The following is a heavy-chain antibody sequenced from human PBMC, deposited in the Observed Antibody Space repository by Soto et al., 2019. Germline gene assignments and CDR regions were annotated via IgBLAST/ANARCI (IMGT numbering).Heavy chain of an antibody. D-gene: IGHD3-22*01. CDR2: ISYDGSKK. CDR1: GFTFSSYA. CDR3: ARGKFYYDSSGYLDY. V-gene: IGHV3-30-3*01. J-gene: IGHJ4*02. Sequence: GGSLRLSCAASGFTFSSYAMHWVRQAPGKGLEWVAVISYDGSKKYYADPVKGRFTVSRDDSNNTVYLQMNSLRAEDTSVYYCARGKFYYDSSGYLDYWGQGTLVTVS.